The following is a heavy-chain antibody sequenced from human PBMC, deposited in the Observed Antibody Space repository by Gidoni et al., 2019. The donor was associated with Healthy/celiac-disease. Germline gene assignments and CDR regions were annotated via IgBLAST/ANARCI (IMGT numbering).Heavy chain of an antibody. Sequence: QVQLQQWGAGLLKPSETLSLTCAVYGGSFSGYYWSWIRQPPGKGLEWIGEINHSGSTHYNPSLKSRVTISVDTSKNQFSLKLSSVTAADTAVYYCARGGGYCSGGSCYYFYYYYYMDVWGKGTTVTVSS. CDR2: INHSGST. CDR1: GGSFSGYY. D-gene: IGHD2-15*01. V-gene: IGHV4-34*01. CDR3: ARGGGYCSGGSCYYFYYYYYMDV. J-gene: IGHJ6*03.